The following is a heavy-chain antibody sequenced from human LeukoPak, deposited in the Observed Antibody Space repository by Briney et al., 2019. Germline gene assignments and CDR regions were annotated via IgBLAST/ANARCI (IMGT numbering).Heavy chain of an antibody. V-gene: IGHV4-30-4*01. CDR3: ARLYYYGSGLPAFDY. CDR2: IYYSGST. D-gene: IGHD3-10*01. CDR1: GGSISSGDYY. Sequence: SQTLSLTCTVSGGSISSGDYYWSWIRRPPGKGLEWIGYIYYSGSTYYNPSLKSRVTISVDTSKNQFSLKLSSVTAADTAVYYCARLYYYGSGLPAFDYWGQGTLVTVSS. J-gene: IGHJ4*02.